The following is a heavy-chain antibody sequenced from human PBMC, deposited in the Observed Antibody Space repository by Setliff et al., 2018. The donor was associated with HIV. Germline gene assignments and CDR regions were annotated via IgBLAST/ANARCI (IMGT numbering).Heavy chain of an antibody. J-gene: IGHJ3*02. CDR3: ATESGYSAYDPWGYRAFDI. CDR1: GYYFTTVW. V-gene: IGHV5-51*01. CDR2: IYPGDSDT. D-gene: IGHD5-12*01. Sequence: GESLKISCKGSGYYFTTVWIGWVRQMPGKGLEWMGLIYPGDSDTRYSPSFQGQVTISADKSISAAFLQWSSLKASDTAMYYCATESGYSAYDPWGYRAFDIWGQGTMVTVSS.